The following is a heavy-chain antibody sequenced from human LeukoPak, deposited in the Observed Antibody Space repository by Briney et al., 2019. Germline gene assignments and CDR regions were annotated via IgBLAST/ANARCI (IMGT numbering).Heavy chain of an antibody. CDR1: SGSISSYY. CDR3: ARYQRYGDYIDY. J-gene: IGHJ4*02. Sequence: SETLSLTCTVSSGSISSYYWSWIRQPPGKGLEWIGYIYYSGSTNYNPSLKSRVTISVDTSKNQFSLKLSSVTAADTAVYYCARYQRYGDYIDYWGQGTMVTVSS. D-gene: IGHD2-2*01. CDR2: IYYSGST. V-gene: IGHV4-59*01.